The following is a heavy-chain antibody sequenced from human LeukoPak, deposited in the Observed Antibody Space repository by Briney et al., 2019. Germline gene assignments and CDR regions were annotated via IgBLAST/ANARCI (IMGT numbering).Heavy chain of an antibody. CDR1: GFSFSDYW. J-gene: IGHJ4*02. CDR3: ARVVRYYDPYYFDS. Sequence: PGGSLRLSCAASGFSFSDYWMHWVRQAPGKGLVWVSRIYSDGTKTTYADSVKGRFTISRDNAENTLYLKMNSLRAEDTAVYYCARVVRYYDPYYFDSWGQGTLVTVSS. V-gene: IGHV3-74*01. CDR2: IYSDGTKT. D-gene: IGHD3-16*01.